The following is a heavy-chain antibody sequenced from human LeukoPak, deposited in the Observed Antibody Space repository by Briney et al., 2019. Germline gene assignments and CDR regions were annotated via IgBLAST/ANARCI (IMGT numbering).Heavy chain of an antibody. CDR2: ISYDGSNK. V-gene: IGHV3-30-3*01. CDR1: GFTFSSYA. D-gene: IGHD3-10*01. CDR3: ARVGPTMVRGVIDY. Sequence: PGGSLRLSCAASGFTFSSYAMHWVRQAPGKGLEWVAVISYDGSNKYYADSVKGRFTISRDNSKNTLYLQMNSLRAEDTAVYYCARVGPTMVRGVIDYWGQGTLVTVSS. J-gene: IGHJ4*02.